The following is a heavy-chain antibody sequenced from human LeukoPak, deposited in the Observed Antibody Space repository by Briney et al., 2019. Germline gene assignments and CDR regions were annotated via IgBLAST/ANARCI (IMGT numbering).Heavy chain of an antibody. V-gene: IGHV3-48*03. CDR1: GFTFSSYE. CDR3: VRASGSDDAFDI. J-gene: IGHJ3*02. CDR2: ISSSGSTI. D-gene: IGHD1-26*01. Sequence: PAGSLTLSCAGSGFTFSSYEMNWVRQAPGQGLEWVSYISSSGSTIAYTYSVKGRFTISRDNAKNSLYLHMNSLRAEDTAVYYCVRASGSDDAFDIWGQGTMVTDSS.